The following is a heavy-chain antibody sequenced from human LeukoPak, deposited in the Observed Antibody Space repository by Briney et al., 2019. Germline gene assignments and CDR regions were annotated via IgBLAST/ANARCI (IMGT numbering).Heavy chain of an antibody. CDR2: ISPYNGNT. Sequence: GASVKVSCKASEYTFINDGIAWARQAPGQGLEWMGWISPYNGNTNYAQKFQGRVTVTTDAPTSTAYMEVRSLRSDDTALYYCARVMHWDKPMARGRGMDVWGQGTTVTVSS. CDR1: EYTFINDG. J-gene: IGHJ6*02. D-gene: IGHD5-18*01. CDR3: ARVMHWDKPMARGRGMDV. V-gene: IGHV1-18*01.